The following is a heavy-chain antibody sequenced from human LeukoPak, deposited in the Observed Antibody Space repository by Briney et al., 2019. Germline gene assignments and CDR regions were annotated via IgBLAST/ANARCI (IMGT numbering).Heavy chain of an antibody. CDR2: INPKSGGA. CDR1: GYTFTRYY. D-gene: IGHD6-13*01. V-gene: IGHV1-2*02. Sequence: ASVKVSCKASGYTFTRYYIHCVRQAPGQGLEWMGWINPKSGGANYAQKVQGRVTMTRDTSIGTAYMELSRLRSVDTAVYYCAREYLCSSGKFRDPWGQGTLVTVSS. CDR3: AREYLCSSGKFRDP. J-gene: IGHJ5*02.